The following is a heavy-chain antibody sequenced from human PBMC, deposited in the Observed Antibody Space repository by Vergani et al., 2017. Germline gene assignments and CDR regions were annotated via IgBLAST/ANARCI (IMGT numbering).Heavy chain of an antibody. V-gene: IGHV4-30-4*08. J-gene: IGHJ6*02. CDR1: GGYISSGDYY. Sequence: QVQLQESGPGLVKPSQTLSLTCTVSGGYISSGDYYWGWIRQPPGKGLEWLGYIYYRGSTYYNPSLKSRVTISVDTSKNQFSLKLSSVTAADTAVYYCARGSGPGGMDVWGQGTTVTVSS. D-gene: IGHD6-19*01. CDR2: IYYRGST. CDR3: ARGSGPGGMDV.